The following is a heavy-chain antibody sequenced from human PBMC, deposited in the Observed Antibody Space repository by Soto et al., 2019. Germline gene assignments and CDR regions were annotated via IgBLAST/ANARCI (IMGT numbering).Heavy chain of an antibody. CDR2: ISGSGGST. V-gene: IGHV3-23*01. J-gene: IGHJ4*02. CDR3: AKRLSGSWYSSGWYADY. D-gene: IGHD6-19*01. Sequence: GGSLRLSCAASGFTFSSYAMSWVRQAPGKGLEWVSAISGSGGSTYYADSVKGRFTISRDNSKNTLYLQMNSLRAEDTAVYYFAKRLSGSWYSSGWYADYWGQGTLVTVSS. CDR1: GFTFSSYA.